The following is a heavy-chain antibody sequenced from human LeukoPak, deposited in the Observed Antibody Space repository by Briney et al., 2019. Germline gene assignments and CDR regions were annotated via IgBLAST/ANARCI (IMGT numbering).Heavy chain of an antibody. CDR2: AYYTGEI. CDR1: GFTFSSYSMN. CDR3: GRHVSNGWDYHYGLDV. Sequence: PGGSLRLSCAASGFTFSSYSMNWVRQAPGKGLEWVGSAYYTGEIYSTPSLKSRLTISVDTSKNQFALTLTSVTAADTAVYYCGRHVSNGWDYHYGLDVWGQGTTVTVSS. V-gene: IGHV4-39*01. D-gene: IGHD6-19*01. J-gene: IGHJ6*02.